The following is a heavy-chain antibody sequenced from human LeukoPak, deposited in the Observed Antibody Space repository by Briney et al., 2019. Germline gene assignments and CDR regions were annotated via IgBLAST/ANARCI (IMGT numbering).Heavy chain of an antibody. J-gene: IGHJ3*02. D-gene: IGHD3-10*01. CDR2: INPNNGGT. CDR1: GYTFTSYY. Sequence: ASVKVSCKASGYTFTSYYMHWVRQAPGQGLEWMGWINPNNGGTNSAQKFQGWVTMTRDTSISTAYMELSRLRSDDTAVYYCARDRYYGSGKYAFDIWGQGTMVTVSS. CDR3: ARDRYYGSGKYAFDI. V-gene: IGHV1-2*04.